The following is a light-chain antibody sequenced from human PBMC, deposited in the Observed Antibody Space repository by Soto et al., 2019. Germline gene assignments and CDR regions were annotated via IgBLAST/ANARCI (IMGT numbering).Light chain of an antibody. V-gene: IGKV3-15*01. Sequence: EIVMTQSPATLSVSPGERATLSCRASQSVSSNLAWYQQRPGQAPGLLIYGASTRATGIPARFSGSGSGTEFTLTIRSLQSEDFAVYYCQQYNNWPPYTFGQGTKLEIK. CDR1: QSVSSN. CDR3: QQYNNWPPYT. J-gene: IGKJ2*01. CDR2: GAS.